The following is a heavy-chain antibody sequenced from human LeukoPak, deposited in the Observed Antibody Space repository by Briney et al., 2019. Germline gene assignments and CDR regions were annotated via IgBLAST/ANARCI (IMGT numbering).Heavy chain of an antibody. D-gene: IGHD3-3*01. V-gene: IGHV4-34*01. Sequence: PSETLSLTCAVYGGSFSGYYWSWIRQPPGNGLECIGEINHSGSTNSNPSLKSRVTISVDTSKNQFSLKLSSVTAADTAVYYCARGRYTIFGVVIISFDFDYWGQGTLVTVSS. CDR1: GGSFSGYY. J-gene: IGHJ4*02. CDR2: INHSGST. CDR3: ARGRYTIFGVVIISFDFDY.